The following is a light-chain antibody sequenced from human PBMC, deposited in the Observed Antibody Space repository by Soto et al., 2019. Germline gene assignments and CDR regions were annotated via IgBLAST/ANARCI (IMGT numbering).Light chain of an antibody. V-gene: IGKV3-15*01. Sequence: EIVMPQSPASLSVPPGERATLSCRASQSVSTNLAWHQQKPGQAPRILMYDASTRATGISARFSGSGSGTEFTLTISSLQSEDFAVYYCQQYHNWPINFGQGTRLEIK. CDR1: QSVSTN. CDR2: DAS. J-gene: IGKJ5*01. CDR3: QQYHNWPIN.